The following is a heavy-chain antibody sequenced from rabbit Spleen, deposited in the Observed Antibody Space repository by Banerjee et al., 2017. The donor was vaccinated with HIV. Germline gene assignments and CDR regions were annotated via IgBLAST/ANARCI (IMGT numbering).Heavy chain of an antibody. CDR3: ARDGYSRGWGIVLYYFNL. CDR2: ISVGASDNT. J-gene: IGHJ4*01. CDR1: GFSFSNSYV. V-gene: IGHV1S45*01. D-gene: IGHD4-1*01. Sequence: QEQLEESGGDLVKPGASLTLTCTASGFSFSNSYVMCWVRQAPGKGLEWIACISVGASDNTYYASWAKGRFTISKTSSTTVTLQMTSLTAADTAAYFCARDGYSRGWGIVLYYFNLWGQGTLVTVS.